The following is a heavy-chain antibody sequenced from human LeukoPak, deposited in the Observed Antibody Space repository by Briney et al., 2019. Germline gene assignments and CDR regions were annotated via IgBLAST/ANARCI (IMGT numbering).Heavy chain of an antibody. J-gene: IGHJ6*03. CDR2: IYHSGST. CDR3: ARVATMVRGARSAYYYYYMDV. V-gene: IGHV4-4*02. D-gene: IGHD3-10*01. CDR1: GGSISRSNW. Sequence: SETLSLTCAVSGGSISRSNWWSWVRQPPGKGLEWIGEIYHSGSTNYNPSLKSRVTISVDTSKNQFSLKLSSVTAADTAVYYCARVATMVRGARSAYYYYYMDVWGKGTTVTISS.